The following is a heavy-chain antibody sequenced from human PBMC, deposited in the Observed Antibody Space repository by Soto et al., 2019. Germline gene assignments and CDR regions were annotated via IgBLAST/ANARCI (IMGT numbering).Heavy chain of an antibody. J-gene: IGHJ6*02. CDR3: VRNWRYYGGDYYDGMDA. CDR2: IYWDDDE. CDR1: GFSLNTGGVG. D-gene: IGHD3-10*01. Sequence: ITLKESGPTLVKPTQTLTLTCTFSGFSLNTGGVGVGWVRQPRGKAMEWLALIYWDDDERYRPSLRSRLNITMDTINNQVGLTLTNMAPEDTATYYCVRNWRYYGGDYYDGMDAWGQGTTVTVSS. V-gene: IGHV2-5*02.